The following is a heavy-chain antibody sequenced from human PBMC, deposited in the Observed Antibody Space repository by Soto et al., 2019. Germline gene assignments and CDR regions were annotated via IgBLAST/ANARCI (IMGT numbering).Heavy chain of an antibody. J-gene: IGHJ4*02. Sequence: PGGSLRLSCVGSGFIFSNYGMHWVRQAPGKGLEWVAFISYDGSDILYADSVKGRFTISRDNSKGTLFLHMNRPTAEDTAIYFCAIVRVADSPLDHWGQGTLVTVSS. CDR1: GFIFSNYG. V-gene: IGHV3-30*02. CDR3: AIVRVADSPLDH. D-gene: IGHD3-10*02. CDR2: ISYDGSDI.